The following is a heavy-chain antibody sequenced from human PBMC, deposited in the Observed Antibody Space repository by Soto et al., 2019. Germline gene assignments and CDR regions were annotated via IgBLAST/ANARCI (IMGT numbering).Heavy chain of an antibody. V-gene: IGHV4-59*08. Sequence: SETLSLTCTVSGGSISSYYWSWIRQPPGKGLEWIGYIYYSGSTNYNPSLKSRVTISVDTSKNQFSLKLSSVTAADTAVYYCVSTPYSSGWYRAGSSFNYGGQGTLVTVSS. CDR1: GGSISSYY. D-gene: IGHD6-13*01. CDR2: IYYSGST. CDR3: VSTPYSSGWYRAGSSFNY. J-gene: IGHJ4*02.